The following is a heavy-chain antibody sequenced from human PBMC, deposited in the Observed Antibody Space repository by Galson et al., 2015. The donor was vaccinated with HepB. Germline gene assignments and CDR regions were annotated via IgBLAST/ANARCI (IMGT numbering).Heavy chain of an antibody. J-gene: IGHJ3*02. V-gene: IGHV3-48*01. CDR1: GFTFSSYS. D-gene: IGHD6-19*01. Sequence: SLRLSCAASGFTFSSYSMNWVRQAPGKGLEWVSYISSSSSTIYYADSVKGRFTISRDNAKNSLYLQMNSLRAEDTAVYYCARENPSSGWYPAFDIWGQGTMVTVSS. CDR3: ARENPSSGWYPAFDI. CDR2: ISSSSSTI.